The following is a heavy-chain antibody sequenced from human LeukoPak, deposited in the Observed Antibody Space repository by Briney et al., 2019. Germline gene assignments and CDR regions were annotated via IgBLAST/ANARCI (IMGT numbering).Heavy chain of an antibody. CDR3: AREVSSSWYA. CDR1: GFSFSNYW. V-gene: IGHV3-7*05. Sequence: GGSLRLSCAVSGFSFSNYWMTWVRQAPGKGLEWVANINQDGSEKNYVDSVKGRFTISRDNAKKSLYLQMNSLRAEETAVYFCAREVSSSWYAWGQGTLVTVSS. J-gene: IGHJ4*02. D-gene: IGHD6-13*01. CDR2: INQDGSEK.